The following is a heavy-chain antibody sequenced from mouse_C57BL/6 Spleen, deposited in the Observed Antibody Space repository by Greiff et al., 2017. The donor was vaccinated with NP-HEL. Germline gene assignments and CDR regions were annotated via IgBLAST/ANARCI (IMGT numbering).Heavy chain of an antibody. D-gene: IGHD2-3*01. CDR1: GYSITSGYD. CDR3: ARDDGMEPWFAY. Sequence: EVQRVESGPGMVKPSQSLSLTCTVTGYSITSGYDWHWIRHFPGNKLEWMGYISYSGSTNYNPSLKSRISITHDTSKNHFFLKLNSVTTEDTATYYCARDDGMEPWFAYWGQGTLVTVSA. J-gene: IGHJ3*01. V-gene: IGHV3-1*01. CDR2: ISYSGST.